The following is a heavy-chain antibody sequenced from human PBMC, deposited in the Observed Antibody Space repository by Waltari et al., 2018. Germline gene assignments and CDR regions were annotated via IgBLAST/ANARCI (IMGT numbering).Heavy chain of an antibody. CDR1: GGSFSGYY. CDR2: INHSGRT. Sequence: QVQLQQWGAGLLKPSETLSLTCAVYGGSFSGYYWSWIRQPPGKGLEWIGDINHSGRTNSNPSLKSRVTISVDTSKNQFSLKLSSVTAADTAVYYCARLIVGATSGGMDVWGQGTTVTVSS. CDR3: ARLIVGATSGGMDV. J-gene: IGHJ6*02. D-gene: IGHD1-26*01. V-gene: IGHV4-34*01.